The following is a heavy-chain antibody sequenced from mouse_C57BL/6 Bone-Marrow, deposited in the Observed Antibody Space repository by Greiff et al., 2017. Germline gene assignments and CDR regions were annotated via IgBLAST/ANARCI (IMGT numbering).Heavy chain of an antibody. CDR1: GFTFSDYY. Sequence: EVKLMESEGGLVQPGSSMKLSCTASGFTFSDYYMAWVRQVPEKGLEWVANINYDGSSTYYLDSLKSRFIISRDNAKNILYLQMSSLKSEDTATYYGARKGDHSQLRYFDVWGTGTTVTVSS. CDR3: ARKGDHSQLRYFDV. V-gene: IGHV5-16*01. J-gene: IGHJ1*03. D-gene: IGHD2-12*01. CDR2: INYDGSST.